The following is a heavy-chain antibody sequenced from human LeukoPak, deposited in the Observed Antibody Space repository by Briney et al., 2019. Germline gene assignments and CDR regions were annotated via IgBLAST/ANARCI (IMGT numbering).Heavy chain of an antibody. V-gene: IGHV3-33*08. J-gene: IGHJ6*02. CDR1: GFTFGSYV. Sequence: GGSLRLSCAASGFTFGSYVMHWVRQAPGKGLEWVAIIWFDGSNKYYADSVKGRFTISRDNSKNTLYLQMNSLRAEDTAVYYCARDRGDMLTGYDYGMDVWGQGTTVTVSS. CDR2: IWFDGSNK. CDR3: ARDRGDMLTGYDYGMDV. D-gene: IGHD3-9*01.